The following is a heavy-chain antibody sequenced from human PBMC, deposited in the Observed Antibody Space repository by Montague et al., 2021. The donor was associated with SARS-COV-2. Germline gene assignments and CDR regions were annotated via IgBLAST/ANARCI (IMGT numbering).Heavy chain of an antibody. J-gene: IGHJ4*02. CDR3: TSGGSEFGSEFDY. CDR1: GGSISTGRYF. CDR2: ISTSGST. Sequence: TLSLTCTVSGGSISTGRYFWSWIRQPAGKGLEWIGRISTSGSTHYSPSLKSPVTISVDTSKNQFSLKLYSMTAADTALYYCTSGGSEFGSEFDYWGQGTLVTVSS. D-gene: IGHD3-10*01. V-gene: IGHV4-61*02.